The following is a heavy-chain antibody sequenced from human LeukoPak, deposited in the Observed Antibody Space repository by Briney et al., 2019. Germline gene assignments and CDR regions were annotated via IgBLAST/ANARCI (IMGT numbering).Heavy chain of an antibody. D-gene: IGHD5-18*01. Sequence: GGSLRLSCAASGFTFSSYGMYWVRQAPGKGLEWVAFIRYDGSNKYHADSVKGRFTISRDNSKNTLYLQMNSLRAEDTAVYYCAKDPRRGYSYAQQDYWGQGTLVTVSS. CDR2: IRYDGSNK. V-gene: IGHV3-30*02. CDR3: AKDPRRGYSYAQQDY. CDR1: GFTFSSYG. J-gene: IGHJ4*02.